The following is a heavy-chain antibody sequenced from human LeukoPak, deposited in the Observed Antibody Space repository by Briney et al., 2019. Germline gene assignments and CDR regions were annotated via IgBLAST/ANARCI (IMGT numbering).Heavy chain of an antibody. V-gene: IGHV4-38-2*01. CDR1: GYSISSGYY. CDR3: ARHRAPYSGSYVDY. CDR2: IYHSGST. Sequence: SETLSLTRAVSGYSISSGYYRGWIRQPPGKGLEWIGSIYHSGSTYYNPSLKSRVTISVDTSKNQFSLKLSSVTAADTAVYYCARHRAPYSGSYVDYWGQGTLVTVSS. D-gene: IGHD1-26*01. J-gene: IGHJ4*02.